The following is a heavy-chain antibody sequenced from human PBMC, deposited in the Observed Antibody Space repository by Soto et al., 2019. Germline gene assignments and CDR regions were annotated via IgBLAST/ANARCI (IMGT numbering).Heavy chain of an antibody. CDR1: GYTFTYYA. CDR2: INAYNGNT. D-gene: IGHD5-18*01. V-gene: IGHV1-18*01. CDR3: ARDVGYGLIDY. Sequence: ASVKVSCKASGYTFTYYAIHWVRQAPGQRLEWMGWINAYNGNTNYAQKLQGRVTMTTDTSTSTAYMELRSLRSDDTAVYYCARDVGYGLIDYWGQGTLVTVSS. J-gene: IGHJ4*02.